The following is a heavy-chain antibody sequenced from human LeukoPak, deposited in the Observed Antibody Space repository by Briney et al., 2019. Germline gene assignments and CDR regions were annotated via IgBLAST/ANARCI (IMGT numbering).Heavy chain of an antibody. V-gene: IGHV3-30*02. J-gene: IGHJ4*02. CDR1: GFTFSSYG. Sequence: PGGSLRLSCAASGFTFSSYGMHWVRQAPGKGLEWVAFIRYDGSSKYYADSVKGRFTISRDNSKNTLYLQMNSLRSEDMAVYYCARASINYDFWSGYYTGTSQSYYFDYWGQGTLVTVSS. CDR2: IRYDGSSK. CDR3: ARASINYDFWSGYYTGTSQSYYFDY. D-gene: IGHD3-3*01.